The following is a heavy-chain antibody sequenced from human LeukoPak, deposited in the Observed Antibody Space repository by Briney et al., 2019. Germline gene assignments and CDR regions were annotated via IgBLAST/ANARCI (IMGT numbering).Heavy chain of an antibody. CDR1: GGSLSGYY. CDR2: IHHDGRT. Sequence: SETLSLTCAVSGGSLSGYYWSWIRQSPGKGLEWMGDIHHDGRTKYKSSFTSRVTIFLDSSKNEDSLRLSPVTPADTALDSGARDAVPRGYGATVTAYDLWGQGTMVTV. CDR3: ARDAVPRGYGATVTAYDL. J-gene: IGHJ3*01. D-gene: IGHD4-17*01. V-gene: IGHV4-34*01.